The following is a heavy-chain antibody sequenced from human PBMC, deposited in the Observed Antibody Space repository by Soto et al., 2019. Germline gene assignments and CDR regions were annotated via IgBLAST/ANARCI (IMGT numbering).Heavy chain of an antibody. CDR2: IYSIVRT. CDR3: AKNLPNAGRFDY. CDR1: GDSITRSTYF. V-gene: IGHV4-39*01. J-gene: IGHJ4*02. Sequence: QLQLQESGPGLVKPSETLSLTCSLSGDSITRSTYFWAWIRQSPGKGLEWVGSIYSIVRTHYNPSLETRVKISVDRSKTQFYLKMSSVTASDTAVDYCAKNLPNAGRFDYWGPGTLVTVSS.